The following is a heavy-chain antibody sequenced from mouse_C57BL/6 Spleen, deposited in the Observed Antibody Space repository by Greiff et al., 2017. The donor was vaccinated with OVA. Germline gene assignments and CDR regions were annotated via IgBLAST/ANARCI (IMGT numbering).Heavy chain of an antibody. D-gene: IGHD2-4*01. V-gene: IGHV1-26*01. J-gene: IGHJ2*01. CDR2: INPNNGGT. Sequence: VQLQQSGPELVKPGASVKISCKASGYTFTDYYMNWVKQSHGKSLEWIGDINPNNGGTSYNQKFKGKATLTVDKSSSTAYMELRSLTSEDSAVYYCARYHYDYDGGDYWGQGTTLTVSS. CDR3: ARYHYDYDGGDY. CDR1: GYTFTDYY.